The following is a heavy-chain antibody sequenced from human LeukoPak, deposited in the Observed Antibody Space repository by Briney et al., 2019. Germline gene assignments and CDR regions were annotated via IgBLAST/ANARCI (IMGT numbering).Heavy chain of an antibody. V-gene: IGHV3-30-3*01. D-gene: IGHD3-16*01. Sequence: PGGSLRLSCAASGFTFSSYAMHWVRQAPGKGLEWVAVISYDGGNKYYADSVKGRFTISRDNSKNTLYLQMNSLRAEDTAVYYCARGTTTAGGENDYWGQGTLVTVSS. CDR1: GFTFSSYA. J-gene: IGHJ4*02. CDR3: ARGTTTAGGENDY. CDR2: ISYDGGNK.